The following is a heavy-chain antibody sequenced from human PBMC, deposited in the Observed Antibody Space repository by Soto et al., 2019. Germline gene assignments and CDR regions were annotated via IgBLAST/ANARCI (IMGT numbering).Heavy chain of an antibody. CDR1: GFTFSSYG. CDR3: AKSGRGYGYYYYYGMDV. V-gene: IGHV3-30*18. CDR2: ISYDGSNK. D-gene: IGHD5-12*01. J-gene: IGHJ6*02. Sequence: QVQLVESGGGVVQPGRSLRLSCAASGFTFSSYGMHWVRQAPCKGLAWVAVISYDGSNKYYADSVKGRFTISRDNSKNTLYLQMNSLRAEDTAVYYCAKSGRGYGYYYYYGMDVWGQGTTVTVSS.